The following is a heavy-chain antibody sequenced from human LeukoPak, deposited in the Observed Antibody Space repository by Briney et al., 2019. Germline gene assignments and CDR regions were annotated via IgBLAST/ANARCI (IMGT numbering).Heavy chain of an antibody. V-gene: IGHV4-59*08. CDR2: IYYSGST. CDR1: GGSISSYY. CDR3: AKLDNYDLMIDY. D-gene: IGHD3-3*01. Sequence: SETLSLTCTVSGGSISSYYWSWIRQPPGKGLEWIGYIYYSGSTNYNPSLKSRVTISVDTSKNQFSLKLSSVTAADTAVYYCAKLDNYDLMIDYWGQGTLVTVSS. J-gene: IGHJ4*02.